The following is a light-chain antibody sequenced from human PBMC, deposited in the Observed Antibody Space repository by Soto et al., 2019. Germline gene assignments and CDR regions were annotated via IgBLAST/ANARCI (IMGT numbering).Light chain of an antibody. V-gene: IGKV1D-12*01. Sequence: IQMTQSPSSVSASVGDRVTITCRASQGISTSLAWYQQKPGKAPDLLIYAASSLQSGVPSRFSGSGSGTDFTLTIRSLQPEDFATYYCQQANSFPPTFGGGTKVEIK. CDR2: AAS. CDR1: QGISTS. CDR3: QQANSFPPT. J-gene: IGKJ4*01.